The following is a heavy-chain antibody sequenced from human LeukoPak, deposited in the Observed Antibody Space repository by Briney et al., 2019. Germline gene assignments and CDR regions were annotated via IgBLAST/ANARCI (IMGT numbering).Heavy chain of an antibody. CDR1: GGTFSIYA. Sequence: SVRVSSVASGGTFSIYAISWGRQAPGQGRGWGGRIFPILGIANYTQKFQGRVTITADKSTSTAYMELSSMRSEDTAVYYCAREGGRYCSSTSCYHLGYWGQGTLVTVSS. CDR3: AREGGRYCSSTSCYHLGY. V-gene: IGHV1-69*10. J-gene: IGHJ4*02. D-gene: IGHD2-2*01. CDR2: IFPILGIA.